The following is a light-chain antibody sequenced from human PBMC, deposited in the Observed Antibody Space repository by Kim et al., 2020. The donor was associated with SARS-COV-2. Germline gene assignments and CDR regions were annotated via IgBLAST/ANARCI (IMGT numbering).Light chain of an antibody. CDR3: QQYNNWPGT. CDR2: GAS. J-gene: IGKJ1*01. CDR1: QSVSTN. Sequence: VSPGERATLSCRASQSVSTNLAWYQQKPGQSPRLLIYGASTRATGIPARFSGSGSGTEFTLTISSLQSEDFAVYYCQQYNNWPGTFGQGTKVDIK. V-gene: IGKV3D-15*01.